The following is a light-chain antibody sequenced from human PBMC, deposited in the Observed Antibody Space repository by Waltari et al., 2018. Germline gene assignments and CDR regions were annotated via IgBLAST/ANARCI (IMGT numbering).Light chain of an antibody. CDR1: SSDAGYYKR. Sequence: QSALTQPAPLSGAPGQLITTPRTGNSSDAGYYKRFPWYQHHPGKVPKLMIYAVSKRPSGVSDRFSGSKSGDMASLTISGLQTEDEAEYFCSSYAGSSKGVFGGGTKVTVL. J-gene: IGLJ2*01. CDR2: AVS. CDR3: SSYAGSSKGV. V-gene: IGLV2-23*02.